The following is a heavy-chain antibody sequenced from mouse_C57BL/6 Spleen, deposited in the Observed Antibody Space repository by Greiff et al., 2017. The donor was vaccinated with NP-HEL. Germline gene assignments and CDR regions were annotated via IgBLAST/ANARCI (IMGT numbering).Heavy chain of an antibody. CDR2: INPSNGGT. V-gene: IGHV1-53*01. Sequence: QVQLKQPGTELVKPGASVKLSCKASGYTFTSYWMHWVKQRPGQGLEWIGNINPSNGGTNYNEKFKSKATLTVDKSSSTAYMQLSSLTSEDSAVYYCARELGREKDWFAYWGQGTLVTVSA. D-gene: IGHD4-1*01. CDR1: GYTFTSYW. J-gene: IGHJ3*01. CDR3: ARELGREKDWFAY.